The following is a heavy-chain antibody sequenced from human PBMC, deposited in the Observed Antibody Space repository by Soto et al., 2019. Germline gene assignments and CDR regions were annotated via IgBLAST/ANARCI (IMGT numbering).Heavy chain of an antibody. CDR3: AKAAFDFSTPADRQGLHFDS. J-gene: IGHJ4*02. D-gene: IGHD3-22*01. CDR2: ISHDRNNK. CDR1: GLTPRTLLTYD. V-gene: IGHV3-30*18. Sequence: AGSMSLSCAVPGLTPRTLLTYDMPWIRKAPRKGMEWVAVISHDRNNKYYSASLKCRLTISRDKSKKTLYLEMSSLRVEDTAVYFCAKAAFDFSTPADRQGLHFDSWGQGTLVTVSS.